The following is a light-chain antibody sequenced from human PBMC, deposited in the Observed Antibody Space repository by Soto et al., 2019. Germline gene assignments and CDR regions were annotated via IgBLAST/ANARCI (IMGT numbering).Light chain of an antibody. Sequence: QSVLTQSPSASGTPGQSVTISCSGSASTIGRNYVYWYQQLPGTAPKLLIYRNSQRPSGVPDRFSGSKSGTSASLAISGLRSEDEADYYCAAWDYNLSGFYVFGDGTKVTVL. CDR3: AAWDYNLSGFYV. CDR1: ASTIGRNY. J-gene: IGLJ1*01. V-gene: IGLV1-47*01. CDR2: RNS.